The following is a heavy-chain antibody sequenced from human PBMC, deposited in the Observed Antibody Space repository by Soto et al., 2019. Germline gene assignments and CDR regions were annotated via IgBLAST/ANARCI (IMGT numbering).Heavy chain of an antibody. CDR2: ISGSGGST. D-gene: IGHD4-17*01. CDR3: AKMTTASIHYYYYMDV. CDR1: GFTFSSYA. Sequence: PGGSLRLSCAASGFTFSSYAMSWVRQAPGKGLEWVSAISGSGGSTYYADSVKGRFTISRDNSKNTLYLQMNSLRAEDTAVYYCAKMTTASIHYYYYMDVWGKGTTVTVSS. V-gene: IGHV3-23*01. J-gene: IGHJ6*03.